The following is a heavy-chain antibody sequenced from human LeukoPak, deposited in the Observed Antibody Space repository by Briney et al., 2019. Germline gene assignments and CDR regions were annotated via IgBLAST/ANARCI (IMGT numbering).Heavy chain of an antibody. J-gene: IGHJ3*02. CDR2: ISSSSSYI. D-gene: IGHD6-13*01. Sequence: GGSLRLSCAASGFTFSSYSMNWVRQAPGKGLEWVSSISSSSSYIYYADSVKGRFTISRDNAKNSLYLQMNSPRAEDTAVYYCARQGRAAAGTDAFDIWGQGTMVTVSS. CDR3: ARQGRAAAGTDAFDI. CDR1: GFTFSSYS. V-gene: IGHV3-21*01.